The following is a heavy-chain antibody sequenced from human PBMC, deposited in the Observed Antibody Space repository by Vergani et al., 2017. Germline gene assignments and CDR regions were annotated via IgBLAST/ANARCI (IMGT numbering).Heavy chain of an antibody. CDR3: ARGESMVRGVINSPCFDY. V-gene: IGHV1-2*02. J-gene: IGHJ4*02. Sequence: QVQLVQSGAEVKKPGASVKVSCKASGYTFTGYYMHWVRQAPGQGLEWMGWINPNSGGKNYAQKFQGRVTMTRDTSISTAYMELSRLRSDDTAVYYCARGESMVRGVINSPCFDYWGQGTLVTVSS. D-gene: IGHD3-10*01. CDR1: GYTFTGYY. CDR2: INPNSGGK.